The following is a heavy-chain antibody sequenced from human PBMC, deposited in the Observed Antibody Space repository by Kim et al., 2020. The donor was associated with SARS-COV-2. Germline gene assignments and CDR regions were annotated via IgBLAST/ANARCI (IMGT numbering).Heavy chain of an antibody. CDR3: ATGSGSYWQVTGNYYYYGMDV. V-gene: IGHV5-51*01. CDR2: IYPGDSDT. J-gene: IGHJ6*02. D-gene: IGHD3-10*01. CDR1: GYSFTSYW. Sequence: GESLKISCKGSGYSFTSYWIGWVRQMPGKGLEWMGIIYPGDSDTRYSPSFQGQVTISADKSISTAYLQWSSLKASDTAMYYCATGSGSYWQVTGNYYYYGMDVWGQGTTVTVSS.